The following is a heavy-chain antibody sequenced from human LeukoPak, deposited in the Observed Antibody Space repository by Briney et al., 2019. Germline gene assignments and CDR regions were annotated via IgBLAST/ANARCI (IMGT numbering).Heavy chain of an antibody. J-gene: IGHJ4*02. CDR1: GGSFSGYY. D-gene: IGHD1-1*01. Sequence: PSETLSLTCAVYGGSFSGYYWSWIRQPPGKGLEWIGEINHSGSTNYNPSLKSRVTISVDTSKNQFSLKLSSVTAADTAVYYCARDRVGFFGTTLDYYFDYWGQGTLVTVSS. CDR3: ARDRVGFFGTTLDYYFDY. V-gene: IGHV4-34*01. CDR2: INHSGST.